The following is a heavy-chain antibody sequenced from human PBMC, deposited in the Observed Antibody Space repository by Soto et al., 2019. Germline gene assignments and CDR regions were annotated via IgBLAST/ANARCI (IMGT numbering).Heavy chain of an antibody. Sequence: PSETLSLTCFVSGYSITYGGYYWSWILHHPGKGLEWIGSFYSSGSIIYNPSLRSRVSISGDTSSNQFSMSLTSVTAADTARYYCARMYSSGSGWFHPWGQGTLVTVSS. CDR3: ARMYSSGSGWFHP. V-gene: IGHV4-31*03. J-gene: IGHJ5*02. CDR2: FYSSGSI. CDR1: GYSITYGGYY. D-gene: IGHD6-19*01.